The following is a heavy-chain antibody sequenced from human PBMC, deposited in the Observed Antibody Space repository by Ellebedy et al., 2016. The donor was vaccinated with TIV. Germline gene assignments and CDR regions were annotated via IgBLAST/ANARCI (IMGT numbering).Heavy chain of an antibody. CDR1: GFTFSSYS. Sequence: GESLKISXAASGFTFSSYSMNWVRQAPGKGLEWVSSISSSSSYIYYADSVKGRFTISRDDAKNSPYLQMNSLRAEDTAVYYCARDREVSGSYYGYWGQGTLVTVSS. CDR3: ARDREVSGSYYGY. J-gene: IGHJ4*02. V-gene: IGHV3-21*01. CDR2: ISSSSSYI. D-gene: IGHD1-26*01.